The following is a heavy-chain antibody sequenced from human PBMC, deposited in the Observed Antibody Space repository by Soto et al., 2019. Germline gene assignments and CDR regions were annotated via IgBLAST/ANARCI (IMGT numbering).Heavy chain of an antibody. J-gene: IGHJ3*01. CDR2: MYYSGNT. CDR3: ATLDTPYAFDV. V-gene: IGHV4-59*01. Sequence: TLSLTCTVSGGSIGSDYWSWIRQPPGKGLEWIAYMYYSGNTNYNPSLKSRVTMAVDTYKRQFSLKLRSVTAADTAVYYCATLDTPYAFDVWGQGTMVTVSS. CDR1: GGSIGSDY. D-gene: IGHD5-18*01.